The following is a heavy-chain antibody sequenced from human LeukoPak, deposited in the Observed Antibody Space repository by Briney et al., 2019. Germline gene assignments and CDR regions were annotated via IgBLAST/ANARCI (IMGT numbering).Heavy chain of an antibody. CDR1: GYTLTELS. Sequence: ASVKVSCKVSGYTLTELSMHWVRQAPGKGLEWMGGFDPEDGETIYAQKFQGRVTMTEDTSTDTAYMELSSLRSEDTAVYYCATGPIAVAGTGNWFDSWGQGTLVTVSS. D-gene: IGHD6-19*01. J-gene: IGHJ5*01. V-gene: IGHV1-24*01. CDR2: FDPEDGET. CDR3: ATGPIAVAGTGNWFDS.